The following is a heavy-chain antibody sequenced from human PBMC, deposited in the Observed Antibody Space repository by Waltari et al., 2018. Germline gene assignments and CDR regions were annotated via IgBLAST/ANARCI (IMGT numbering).Heavy chain of an antibody. D-gene: IGHD2-21*01. CDR3: AKGIYCGGDCYSSWFDP. CDR2: ISGCGGRT. CDR1: GFTFSSYA. Sequence: EVQLLESGGGLVQPGGSLRLSCAASGFTFSSYAMSWVRQAPGKGLEWVSAISGCGGRTDYADSVKVRFTFSRDNAKNTLYLQMNSLRAEDTAVYYCAKGIYCGGDCYSSWFDPWGQGTLVTVSS. J-gene: IGHJ5*02. V-gene: IGHV3-23*01.